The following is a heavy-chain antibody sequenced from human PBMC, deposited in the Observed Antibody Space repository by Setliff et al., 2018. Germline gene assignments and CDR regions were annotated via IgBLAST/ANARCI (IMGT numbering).Heavy chain of an antibody. CDR3: ARSFSRREKFLLDY. Sequence: SETLSLTCTVSGGSVSATSYYWGWIRQPPGKGLECIGSISHSGSTYYNPSLRSRVTISLDTSKNQFSPKVSSVTAADTAVYYCARSFSRREKFLLDYWGQGALVTVSS. CDR1: GGSVSATSYY. CDR2: ISHSGST. V-gene: IGHV4-39*07. J-gene: IGHJ4*02.